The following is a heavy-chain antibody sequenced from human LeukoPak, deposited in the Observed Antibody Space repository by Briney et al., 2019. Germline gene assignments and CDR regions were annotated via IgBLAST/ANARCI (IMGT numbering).Heavy chain of an antibody. J-gene: IGHJ4*02. CDR1: GVSISSYY. D-gene: IGHD3-3*01. V-gene: IGHV4-59*12. CDR2: IYYSGST. Sequence: PSETLSLTCTVSGVSISSYYWSWIRQPPGKGLEWIGYIYYSGSTNYNPSLKSRVTISVDTSKNQFSLKLSSVTAADTAVYYCARGGMTIFGVVIGRAFDYWGQGTLVTVSS. CDR3: ARGGMTIFGVVIGRAFDY.